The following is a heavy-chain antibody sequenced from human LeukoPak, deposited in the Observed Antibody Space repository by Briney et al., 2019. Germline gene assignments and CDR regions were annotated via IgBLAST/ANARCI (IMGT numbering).Heavy chain of an antibody. CDR2: ISNDGVYT. CDR3: AKGSSGGRPYYFDY. D-gene: IGHD3-22*01. V-gene: IGHV3-23*01. J-gene: IGHJ4*02. CDR1: GFTFRNYA. Sequence: GGSLRLSCVASGFTFRNYAMSWVRQSPGKGLEWISTISNDGVYTFHADSVKGRLTISRDDSKNTLYLQMDSLRAEDTAIYYCAKGSSGGRPYYFDYWGQGTLVTVSS.